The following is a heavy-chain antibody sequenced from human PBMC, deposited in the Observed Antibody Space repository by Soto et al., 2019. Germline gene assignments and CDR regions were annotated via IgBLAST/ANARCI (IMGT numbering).Heavy chain of an antibody. CDR1: GYTFTSYG. V-gene: IGHV1-18*01. CDR2: ISAYNGNT. Sequence: ASVKVSCKASGYTFTSYGISWVRQAPGQGLEWMGWISAYNGNTNYAQKLQGRVTMTTDTSTSTAYMELRSLRSDDTAVYYCARGYCSGGSCYSDYYYYGTDVWGQGTTVTVSS. D-gene: IGHD2-15*01. CDR3: ARGYCSGGSCYSDYYYYGTDV. J-gene: IGHJ6*02.